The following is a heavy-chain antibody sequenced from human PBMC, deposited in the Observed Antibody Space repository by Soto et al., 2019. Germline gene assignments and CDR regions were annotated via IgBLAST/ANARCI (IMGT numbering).Heavy chain of an antibody. CDR1: GDSVNTDDW. Sequence: QVQLQESGPGLVKPSGTLSLTCVVSGDSVNTDDWWNWVRQPPGKGLEWIGEIYHGGNIYYNPALKGRVTISLDKSKNEVSLELTSVTATDTAIYYCARDHQRSNTWSFDFWGQGTLVTVSS. CDR2: IYHGGNI. CDR3: ARDHQRSNTWSFDF. D-gene: IGHD4-4*01. V-gene: IGHV4-4*02. J-gene: IGHJ4*02.